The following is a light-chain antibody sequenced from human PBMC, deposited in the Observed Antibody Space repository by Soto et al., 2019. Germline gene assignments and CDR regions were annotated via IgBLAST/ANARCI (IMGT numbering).Light chain of an antibody. V-gene: IGLV2-14*03. CDR3: SSYTSSSTVV. CDR1: SRDVGGYDC. J-gene: IGLJ2*01. CDR2: DVS. Sequence: QSALTQPASVSGSPGQSITISCTGTSRDVGGYDCVSWYQQHPGKAPKLMIYDVSNRPSGVSNRFSGSKSVNTASLTISGLQAEDEADYYCSSYTSSSTVVFGGGTKLTVL.